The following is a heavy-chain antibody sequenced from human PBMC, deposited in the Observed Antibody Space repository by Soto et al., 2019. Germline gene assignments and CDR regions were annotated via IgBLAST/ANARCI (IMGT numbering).Heavy chain of an antibody. Sequence: PGGSLRLSCTASGFTFNTHWVHWVRPAPGKGLVWVSRIFFDGITTYYADSVKGRFTISRDNAKSSVYLQMNSLRADDTAVYYCVKWARGGVVVSDYWGQGTLVTVSS. D-gene: IGHD3-22*01. CDR2: IFFDGITT. V-gene: IGHV3-74*01. J-gene: IGHJ4*02. CDR3: VKWARGGVVVSDY. CDR1: GFTFNTHW.